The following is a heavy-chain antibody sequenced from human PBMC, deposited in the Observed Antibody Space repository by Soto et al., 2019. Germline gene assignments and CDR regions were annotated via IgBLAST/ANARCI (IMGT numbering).Heavy chain of an antibody. CDR2: ICHSGST. V-gene: IGHV4-4*02. CDR1: AGSISSXNW. D-gene: IGHD3-9*01. Sequence: XLXCAVSAGSISSXNWWSRVRQPPGKGLEWIGEICHSGSTKYNTSLKSRVTISVDKSKNQFSLKLSSVTAADTAVYYCARASPGYSNWVYPWGQGTLVPVSS. CDR3: ARASPGYSNWVYP. J-gene: IGHJ5*02.